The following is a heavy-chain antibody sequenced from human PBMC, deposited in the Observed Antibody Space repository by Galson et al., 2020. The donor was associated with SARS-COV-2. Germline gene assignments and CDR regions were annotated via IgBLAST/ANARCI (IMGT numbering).Heavy chain of an antibody. V-gene: IGHV3-13*01. CDR3: ARGGNYYYGSGSWYFDL. CDR2: IGTAGHT. D-gene: IGHD3-10*01. Sequence: GESLKISCAASGFTFSTYGMPWVRQTKGQGLEWVSTIGTAGHTYYAGSVKGRFTISRENAKNSLHLQRNSLRAGDTAVYYCARGGNYYYGSGSWYFDLWGRGTLFTVSS. J-gene: IGHJ2*01. CDR1: GFTFSTYG.